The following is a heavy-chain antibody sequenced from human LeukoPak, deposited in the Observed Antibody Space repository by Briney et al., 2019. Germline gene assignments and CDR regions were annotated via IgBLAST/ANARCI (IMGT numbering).Heavy chain of an antibody. CDR1: GGSISSSSYY. CDR2: IYYSGST. Sequence: SETLSLTCTVSGGSISSSSYYWGWIRQPPGKGLEWIGSIYYSGSTYYNPSLKSRVTISVDTSKNQFSLKLSSVTAADTAVYYCARSLDIAAAGLDAFDIWGQGTMVTVSS. D-gene: IGHD6-13*01. J-gene: IGHJ3*02. V-gene: IGHV4-39*07. CDR3: ARSLDIAAAGLDAFDI.